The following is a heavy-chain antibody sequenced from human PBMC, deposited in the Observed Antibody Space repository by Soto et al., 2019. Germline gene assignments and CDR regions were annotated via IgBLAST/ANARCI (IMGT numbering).Heavy chain of an antibody. CDR2: ISYDGSNK. D-gene: IGHD2-2*01. Sequence: PGGSLRLSCAASGFTFSSYGMHWVRQAPGKGLEWVAVISYDGSNKYYADSVKGRFTISRDNSKNTLYLQMNSLRAEDTAVYYCASDAYHFDYWGQGTLVTVSS. CDR3: ASDAYHFDY. V-gene: IGHV3-30*03. J-gene: IGHJ4*02. CDR1: GFTFSSYG.